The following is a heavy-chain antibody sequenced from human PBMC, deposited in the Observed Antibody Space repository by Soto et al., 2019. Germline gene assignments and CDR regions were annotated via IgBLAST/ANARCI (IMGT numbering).Heavy chain of an antibody. V-gene: IGHV4-31*03. CDR2: IYYSGST. J-gene: IGHJ4*02. CDR1: GGSISSGGYY. D-gene: IGHD1-26*01. CDR3: ARDNKGGSFYFDY. Sequence: QVQLQESGPGLVKPSQTLSLTCTVSGGSISSGGYYWSWIRQHPGKGLEWIGYIYYSGSTYYNPSLKSRVTISVDTSKNQCSLKLSSVTAADTAVYYCARDNKGGSFYFDYWGQGTLVTVSS.